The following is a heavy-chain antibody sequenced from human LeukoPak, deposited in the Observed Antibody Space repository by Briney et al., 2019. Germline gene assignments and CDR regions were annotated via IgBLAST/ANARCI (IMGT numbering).Heavy chain of an antibody. D-gene: IGHD2-21*02. CDR3: ARDRAYCGGDCYSGAFDI. Sequence: GESLKISCAASGSTFSSYSMNWVRQAPGKGLEWVSSISSSSSYIYYADSVKGRFTISRDNAKNSLYLQMNSLRAEDTAVYYCARDRAYCGGDCYSGAFDIWGQGTMVTVSS. V-gene: IGHV3-21*01. CDR1: GSTFSSYS. CDR2: ISSSSSYI. J-gene: IGHJ3*02.